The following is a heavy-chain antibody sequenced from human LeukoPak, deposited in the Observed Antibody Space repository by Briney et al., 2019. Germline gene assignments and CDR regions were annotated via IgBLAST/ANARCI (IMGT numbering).Heavy chain of an antibody. Sequence: SETLSLTCTVSGGSISSSSYYWGWIRQPPGKGLEWIGSIYYSGSTYHSPSLKSRVTISVDTSKNQFSLKLSSVTAADTAVYYCARGYGDYYFDYWGQGTLVTVSS. D-gene: IGHD4-17*01. CDR1: GGSISSSSYY. J-gene: IGHJ4*02. CDR3: ARGYGDYYFDY. CDR2: IYYSGST. V-gene: IGHV4-39*01.